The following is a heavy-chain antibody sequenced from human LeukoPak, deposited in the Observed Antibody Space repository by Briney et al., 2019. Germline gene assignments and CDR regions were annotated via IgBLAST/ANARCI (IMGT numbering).Heavy chain of an antibody. CDR2: IIPIFGTA. V-gene: IGHV1-69*13. CDR3: ARDQSGSYYTRYYYYYMDV. CDR1: GGTFSSYA. D-gene: IGHD1-26*01. J-gene: IGHJ6*03. Sequence: ASVKVSCKASGGTFSSYAISWVRQAPGQGLEWMGGIIPIFGTANYAQKFRGRVTITEDESTSTAYMELSSLRSEDTAVYYCARDQSGSYYTRYYYYYMDVWGKGTTVTIFS.